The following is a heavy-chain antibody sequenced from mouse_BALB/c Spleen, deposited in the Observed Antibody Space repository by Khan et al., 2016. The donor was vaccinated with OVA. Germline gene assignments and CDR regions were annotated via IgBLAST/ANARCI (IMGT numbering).Heavy chain of an antibody. D-gene: IGHD1-2*01. CDR1: GLSLINYG. J-gene: IGHJ3*01. Sequence: QVQLKESGPGLVAPSQSLSITCTVSGLSLINYGVSWIRQPPGKGLEWLGVIWGDGTTNYNSTLKPRLSINKDNSKSQVFLQLTSLQTDDTASYFCVIMYYGLAWFAYWGQGTLVTVSA. V-gene: IGHV2-3*01. CDR3: VIMYYGLAWFAY. CDR2: IWGDGTT.